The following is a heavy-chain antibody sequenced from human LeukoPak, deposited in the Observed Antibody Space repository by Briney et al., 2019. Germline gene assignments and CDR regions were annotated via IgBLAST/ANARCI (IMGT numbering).Heavy chain of an antibody. CDR3: ARFGAQTYHYGSGTYFYDY. Sequence: ASGKVSRKASGYPFTSHGISWVRQAYGQGLEWKGWISPYNDDTDHVQKLQGRVTMTTDISTNTAYLELRSLRSDDTAVYYCARFGAQTYHYGSGTYFYDYWGQGTLVTVSS. CDR1: GYPFTSHG. V-gene: IGHV1-18*01. D-gene: IGHD3-10*01. J-gene: IGHJ4*02. CDR2: ISPYNDDT.